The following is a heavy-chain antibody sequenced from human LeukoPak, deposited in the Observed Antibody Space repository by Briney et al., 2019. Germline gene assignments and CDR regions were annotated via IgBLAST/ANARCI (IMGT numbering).Heavy chain of an antibody. Sequence: GGSLRLSCAASGFTFSSYAMNWVRQAPGKGLEWVSTITSGGSTYYADSVKGRFTISRDNSKNTLYVQMNSLRAEDTAVYYCAKSDAGRYCSSTSCRYFDYWGQGTLVTVSS. J-gene: IGHJ4*02. V-gene: IGHV3-23*01. CDR2: ITSGGST. CDR1: GFTFSSYA. CDR3: AKSDAGRYCSSTSCRYFDY. D-gene: IGHD2-2*01.